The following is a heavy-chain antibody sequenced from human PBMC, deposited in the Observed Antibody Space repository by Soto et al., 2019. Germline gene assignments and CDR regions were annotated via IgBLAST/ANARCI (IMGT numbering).Heavy chain of an antibody. J-gene: IGHJ6*02. D-gene: IGHD6-19*01. Sequence: GASVKVSCKASGYTFTSYYMHWVRQAPGRGLEWMGIINPSGGSTSYAQKFQGRVTMTRDTSTSTVYMELSSRRSEDTAVYYCARAGDIAVAGSFYYGMDVWGQGTTVTVSS. CDR3: ARAGDIAVAGSFYYGMDV. CDR1: GYTFTSYY. CDR2: INPSGGST. V-gene: IGHV1-46*03.